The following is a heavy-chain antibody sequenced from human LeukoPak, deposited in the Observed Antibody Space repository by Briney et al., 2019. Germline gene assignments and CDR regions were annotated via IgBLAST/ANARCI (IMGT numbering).Heavy chain of an antibody. CDR1: GGSISSGGYY. D-gene: IGHD3-22*01. CDR2: IYYSGST. J-gene: IGHJ4*02. CDR3: ARVPPYDSSGYYYAQRGYFDY. V-gene: IGHV4-31*03. Sequence: SQTLSLTCTVSGGSISSGGYYWSWIRQHPGKGLEWIGYIYYSGSTYYNPSLKSRVTISVDTSKNQFSLKLSSVTAADTAVYYCARVPPYDSSGYYYAQRGYFDYWGQGTLVTVSS.